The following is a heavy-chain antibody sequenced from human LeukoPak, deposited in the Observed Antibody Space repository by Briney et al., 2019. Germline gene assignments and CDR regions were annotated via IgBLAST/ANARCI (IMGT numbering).Heavy chain of an antibody. D-gene: IGHD4-11*01. V-gene: IGHV1-69-2*01. Sequence: ASVKVSCKVSGYTFTDYYMHWVQQAPGKGLEWMGLVDPEDGETIYAEKFQGRVTITADTSTDTAYMELSSLRSEGTAVYYCATVPTVTKNPPGYWGQGTLVTVSS. CDR1: GYTFTDYY. J-gene: IGHJ4*02. CDR2: VDPEDGET. CDR3: ATVPTVTKNPPGY.